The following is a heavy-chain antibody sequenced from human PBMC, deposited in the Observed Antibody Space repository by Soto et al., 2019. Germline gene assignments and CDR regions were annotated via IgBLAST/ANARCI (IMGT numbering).Heavy chain of an antibody. D-gene: IGHD2-8*01. V-gene: IGHV3-23*01. J-gene: IGHJ6*02. Sequence: GGSLRLSCAASGFTFSSYAMSWVRQAPGKGLEWVSAISGSGGSTYYADSVKGRFTISRDNSKNTLYLQMNSLRAEDTAVYYCARYCTNGVCYTNYYYGMDVWGQGTTVTV. CDR2: ISGSGGST. CDR1: GFTFSSYA. CDR3: ARYCTNGVCYTNYYYGMDV.